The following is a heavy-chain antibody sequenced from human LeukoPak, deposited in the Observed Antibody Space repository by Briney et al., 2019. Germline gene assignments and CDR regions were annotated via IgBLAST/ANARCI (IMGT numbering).Heavy chain of an antibody. CDR2: ISGSGGST. Sequence: GGSLRLSCAASGFTFSNYAMNWVRQAPGKGLEWVSAISGSGGSTYYADSVKGRFTISRDNSKNTLYLQINSLRAEDTAVYSCAKRGATTGGYYFDYWGQGTLVTVSS. D-gene: IGHD1-26*01. CDR1: GFTFSNYA. V-gene: IGHV3-23*01. CDR3: AKRGATTGGYYFDY. J-gene: IGHJ4*02.